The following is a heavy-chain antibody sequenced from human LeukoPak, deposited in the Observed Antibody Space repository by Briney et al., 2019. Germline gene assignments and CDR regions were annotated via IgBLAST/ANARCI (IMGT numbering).Heavy chain of an antibody. D-gene: IGHD6-13*01. Sequence: QAGGSLRLSCAASGFTFSSYAMSWVRQAPGKGLEWVSAISGSGGSTYYADSVKGRFTISRDNSKNTLYLQMNSLRAEDTAVYYCARGKIDPTIAADDYYYYGMDVWGQGTTVTVSS. CDR1: GFTFSSYA. CDR3: ARGKIDPTIAADDYYYYGMDV. V-gene: IGHV3-23*01. J-gene: IGHJ6*02. CDR2: ISGSGGST.